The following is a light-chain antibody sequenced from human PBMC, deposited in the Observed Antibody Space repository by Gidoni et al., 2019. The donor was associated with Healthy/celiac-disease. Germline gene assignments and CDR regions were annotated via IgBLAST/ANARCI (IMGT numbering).Light chain of an antibody. CDR3: QQDYNLPRT. Sequence: PGERVTLSCRASQSVSSSYLTWYQQKPGQAPRLLIYGASTRATSIPARFSGSGSGTDFTLTISSRQPEDFAVYYCQQDYNLPRTFGQGTKVEIK. V-gene: IGKV3D-7*01. CDR1: QSVSSSY. J-gene: IGKJ1*01. CDR2: GAS.